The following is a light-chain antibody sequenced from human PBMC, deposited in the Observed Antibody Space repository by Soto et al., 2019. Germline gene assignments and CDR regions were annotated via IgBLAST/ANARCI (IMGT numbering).Light chain of an antibody. CDR3: QQYHRYSWT. Sequence: DIQMTQSPSTLSVSVGDRVSIACRASQSISSSLAWYQQKPGKAPKLLIYDASSLESGVPSRFSGSGSGTEFTLSINSLQPQDFATYYCQQYHRYSWTFGQGTKVEIK. CDR1: QSISSS. J-gene: IGKJ1*01. CDR2: DAS. V-gene: IGKV1-5*01.